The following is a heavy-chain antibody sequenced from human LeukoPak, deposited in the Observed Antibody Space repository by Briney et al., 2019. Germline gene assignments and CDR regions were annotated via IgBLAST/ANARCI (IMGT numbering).Heavy chain of an antibody. CDR3: AKKRSSGYYDSGGYAIDAFDV. V-gene: IGHV5-51*01. D-gene: IGHD3-22*01. J-gene: IGHJ3*01. Sequence: GASLQISCKGSGLRFANSWIGGVRAVPGKGREWMGTIYPDDPDIRYSPSFQGQATISGDKSFSTVYLQWSSLKASDTAMYFCAKKRSSGYYDSGGYAIDAFDVWGQGTMVTVSS. CDR1: GLRFANSW. CDR2: IYPDDPDI.